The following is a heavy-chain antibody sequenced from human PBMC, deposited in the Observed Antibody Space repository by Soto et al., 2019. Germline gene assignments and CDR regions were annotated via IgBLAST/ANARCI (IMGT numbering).Heavy chain of an antibody. CDR2: IIPILTTP. Sequence: SVKVSCKASGGTFRIYGFSWVRQARGQGPEWIGGIIPILTTPNYAPKFQDRVTIVADESTTTVHMELRSLRFDDTAVYYCATSVGITPTGEDGMDVWGQGTSVTVSS. CDR1: GGTFRIYG. D-gene: IGHD2-8*02. J-gene: IGHJ6*02. CDR3: ATSVGITPTGEDGMDV. V-gene: IGHV1-69*13.